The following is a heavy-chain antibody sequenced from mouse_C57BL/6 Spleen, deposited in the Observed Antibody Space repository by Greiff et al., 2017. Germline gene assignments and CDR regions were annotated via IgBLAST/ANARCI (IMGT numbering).Heavy chain of an antibody. CDR3: ARWGGYYGGFDY. Sequence: QVQLKQPGTELVKPGASVKLSCKASGYTFTSYWMHWVKQRPGQGLEWIGNINPSNGGTNYNEKFKSKATLTVDKSSSTAYMQLSSLTSEDSAVYYCARWGGYYGGFDYWGQGTTLTVSS. J-gene: IGHJ2*01. D-gene: IGHD1-1*01. CDR2: INPSNGGT. CDR1: GYTFTSYW. V-gene: IGHV1-53*01.